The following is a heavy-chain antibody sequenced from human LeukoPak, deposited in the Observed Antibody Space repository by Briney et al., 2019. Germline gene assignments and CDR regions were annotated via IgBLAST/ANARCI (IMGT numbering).Heavy chain of an antibody. CDR2: INPSGGST. CDR1: GYTFTSYY. D-gene: IGHD1-26*01. V-gene: IGHV1-46*01. J-gene: IGHJ3*02. CDR3: ARASGSLDAFDI. Sequence: ASVKVSCKASGYTFTSYYMHWVRQAPGQGLEWMGIINPSGGSTSYAQKFQGRVTMTRDTSTSTVYMELRSLRSDDTAVYYCARASGSLDAFDIWGQGTMVTVSS.